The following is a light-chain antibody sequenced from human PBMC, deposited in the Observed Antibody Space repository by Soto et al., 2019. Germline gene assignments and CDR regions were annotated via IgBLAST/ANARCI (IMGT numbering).Light chain of an antibody. CDR1: KSDIGVYHV. Sequence: QSELTQPPSASRSPGQTVTLSCTGTKSDIGVYHVVSWYQHHPGKAPRLIIYEVVQRPSGVPDRFSGSKSGNTASLTVSGLQAADQADYFCKSYAGSKTSVFGSGTKVTVL. CDR2: EVV. V-gene: IGLV2-8*02. CDR3: KSYAGSKTSV. J-gene: IGLJ1*01.